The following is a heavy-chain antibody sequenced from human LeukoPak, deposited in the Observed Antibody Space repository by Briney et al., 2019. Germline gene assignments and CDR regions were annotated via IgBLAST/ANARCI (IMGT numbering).Heavy chain of an antibody. Sequence: GRTLRLSCAASVFTFSSYWMTCGRQAPGRGLEWVANIREDGRDKYYLDSVKGRFTISRDNPKKSLYLDTTDLRTEDTAVYYCARDRSGRYRDGGFDPWGKGTPVTVSS. CDR2: IREDGRDK. J-gene: IGHJ5*02. D-gene: IGHD6-19*01. CDR3: ARDRSGRYRDGGFDP. V-gene: IGHV3-7*01. CDR1: VFTFSSYW.